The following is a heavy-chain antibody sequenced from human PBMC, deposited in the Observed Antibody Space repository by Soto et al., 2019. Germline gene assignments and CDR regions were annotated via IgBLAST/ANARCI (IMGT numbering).Heavy chain of an antibody. Sequence: ASVKVSCKASGYTFTSYGISWVRQAPGQGLEWMGWISAYNGNTNYAQKLQGRVTMTTDTSTSTAYMELRSLRSDDTAVYYCARDRYKTSDILTGYLHRPFDYWGQGTLVTVSS. V-gene: IGHV1-18*01. CDR2: ISAYNGNT. J-gene: IGHJ4*02. D-gene: IGHD3-9*01. CDR1: GYTFTSYG. CDR3: ARDRYKTSDILTGYLHRPFDY.